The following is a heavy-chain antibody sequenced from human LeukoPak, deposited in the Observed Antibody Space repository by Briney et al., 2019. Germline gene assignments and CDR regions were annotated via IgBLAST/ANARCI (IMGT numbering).Heavy chain of an antibody. J-gene: IGHJ4*02. CDR2: ISGSGGST. CDR1: GFTFPTYA. CDR3: AKVGVLEWLLPIDY. D-gene: IGHD3-3*01. V-gene: IGHV3-23*01. Sequence: PGGSLRLSCAASGFTFPTYAMTWVRQAPGKGLEWVSAISGSGGSTYYADSVKGRFTISRDNSKNTLYLQMNSLRAEDTAVYYCAKVGVLEWLLPIDYWGQGTLVTVSS.